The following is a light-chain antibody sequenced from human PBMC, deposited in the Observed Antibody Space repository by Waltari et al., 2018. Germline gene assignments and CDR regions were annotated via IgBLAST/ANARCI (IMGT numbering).Light chain of an antibody. V-gene: IGKV1-5*03. CDR2: KAS. CDR3: LQYNGEPRT. CDR1: QKMNSW. J-gene: IGKJ1*01. Sequence: DIQMTQSPSTLSASVGDRVTITCRASQKMNSWLAWHQQKPGKAPKLLIYKASRLESGVPSRFSGSGSGTEFTLTISSLQPYDFATYYCLQYNGEPRTFGQGTKVEVK.